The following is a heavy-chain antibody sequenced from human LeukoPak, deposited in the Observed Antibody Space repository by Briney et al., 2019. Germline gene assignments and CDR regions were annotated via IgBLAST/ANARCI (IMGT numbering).Heavy chain of an antibody. Sequence: GGSLRLSCAASGFTFSSYAMSWVRQAPGKGLEWVSAISGIGGSTYYADSVKGRFTISRDNSKNTLYLQMNSLTAEDTAVYYCAKHDYGGNWADAFDIWGQGTMVTVSS. CDR2: ISGIGGST. V-gene: IGHV3-23*01. CDR1: GFTFSSYA. CDR3: AKHDYGGNWADAFDI. J-gene: IGHJ3*02. D-gene: IGHD4-23*01.